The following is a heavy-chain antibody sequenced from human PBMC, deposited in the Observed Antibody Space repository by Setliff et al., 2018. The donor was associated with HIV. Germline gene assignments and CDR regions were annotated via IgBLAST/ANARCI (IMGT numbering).Heavy chain of an antibody. V-gene: IGHV1-69*10. D-gene: IGHD3-10*01. J-gene: IGHJ3*02. CDR3: AGPRGDEAFDI. CDR1: GGTSSTHA. Sequence: SVKVSCKASGGTSSTHAMNWVRQAPGQGLEWMGQIISILEITDYAQKFQGRLTSTADEPTNTIYMELSGLRSEDTAVYYCAGPRGDEAFDIWGQGTMVTVSS. CDR2: IISILEIT.